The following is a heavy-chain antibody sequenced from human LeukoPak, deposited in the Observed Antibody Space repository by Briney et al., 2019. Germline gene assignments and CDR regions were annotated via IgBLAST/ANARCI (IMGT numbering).Heavy chain of an antibody. J-gene: IGHJ3*02. V-gene: IGHV4-59*12. CDR2: IYYGGST. CDR3: ARVLRLELQDAFDI. CDR1: GGSMSSYY. Sequence: SETLSLTCTVSGGSMSSYYWSWIRQPPGKGLEWIGYIYYGGSTYYNPSLKSRVTISVDTSKNQFSLKLSSVTAADTAVYYCARVLRLELQDAFDIWGQGTMVTVSS. D-gene: IGHD1-26*01.